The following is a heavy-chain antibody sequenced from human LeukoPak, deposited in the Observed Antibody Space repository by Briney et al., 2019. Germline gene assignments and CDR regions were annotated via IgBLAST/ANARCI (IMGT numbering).Heavy chain of an antibody. CDR2: IKDDGSEK. D-gene: IGHD6-13*01. V-gene: IGHV3-7*03. Sequence: QPGRSLRLSCAASGFTFSSYWMSWVRQAPGKGLEWVANIKDDGSEKYYVDSVKGRFTISRDDAKNSLYLQMNSLRAEDTAVYYCARARDSSWDYWGQGTLVTVSS. CDR3: ARARDSSWDY. CDR1: GFTFSSYW. J-gene: IGHJ4*02.